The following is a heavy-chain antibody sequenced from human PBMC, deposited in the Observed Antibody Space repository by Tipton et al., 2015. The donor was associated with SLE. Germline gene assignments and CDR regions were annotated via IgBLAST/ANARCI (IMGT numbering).Heavy chain of an antibody. CDR2: IYTSGST. CDR1: GGSISSGSYY. CDR3: ARDLTGLGFDY. Sequence: TLSLTCTVSGGSISSGSYYWSWIRQPVGKGLEWIGRIYTSGSTNYNPSLKSRVTISVDTSKNQFSLKLSSVTAADTAVYYCARDLTGLGFDYWGQGTLVTVSS. D-gene: IGHD1-20*01. V-gene: IGHV4-61*02. J-gene: IGHJ4*02.